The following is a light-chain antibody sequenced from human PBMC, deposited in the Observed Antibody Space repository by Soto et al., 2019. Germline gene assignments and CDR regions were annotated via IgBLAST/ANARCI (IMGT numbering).Light chain of an antibody. J-gene: IGKJ2*01. CDR1: QRISSN. CDR2: GAS. CDR3: QQYNIWPPYT. Sequence: EIVMTQSPATLSVSPGERATLYCKASQRISSNLAWYQQKPAQPPRLLIYGASTRATGIPARFSGSGSGIEFTLTISGLQSEDFAHYYCQQYNIWPPYTFGQGTKLEIK. V-gene: IGKV3-15*01.